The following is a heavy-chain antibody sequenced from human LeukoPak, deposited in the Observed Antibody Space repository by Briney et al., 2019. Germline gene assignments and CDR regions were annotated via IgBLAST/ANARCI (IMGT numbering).Heavy chain of an antibody. D-gene: IGHD1-14*01. CDR2: IYYSGST. Sequence: PSQTLSLTCAVSGGSISSGGYSWSWIRQPPGKGLEWIGYIYYSGSTYYNPSLKSRVIISVDTSKNQFSLKLSSVTAADTAVYYCARARVRRFDPWGQGTLVTVSS. J-gene: IGHJ5*02. CDR1: GGSISSGGYS. CDR3: ARARVRRFDP. V-gene: IGHV4-30-4*07.